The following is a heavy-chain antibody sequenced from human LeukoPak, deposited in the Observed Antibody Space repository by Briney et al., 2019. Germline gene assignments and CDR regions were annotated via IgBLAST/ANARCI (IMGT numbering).Heavy chain of an antibody. V-gene: IGHV4-39*01. Sequence: SETLSLTCTVSGGSLSSSNYYWGWIRQPPGKGLEWIGSIYYSGITYYNPSLKSRVTISVDTSKNQFSLKLSSVTAADTAVYYCATNDFWSGYLDYWGQGTLVTVSS. CDR2: IYYSGIT. CDR3: ATNDFWSGYLDY. CDR1: GGSLSSSNYY. D-gene: IGHD3-3*01. J-gene: IGHJ4*02.